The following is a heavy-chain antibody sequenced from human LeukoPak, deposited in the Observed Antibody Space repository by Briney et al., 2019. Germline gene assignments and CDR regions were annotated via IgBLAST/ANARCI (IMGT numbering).Heavy chain of an antibody. CDR1: GGSFSGYY. Sequence: PSETLSLTCAVYGGSFSGYYWSWIRQPPGKGLEWIGEINHSGSTNYNPSLKSRVTISVDTSKNQFSLKLSSVTAADTAVYYCARGGGDSSGYYYEGVDYWGQGTLVTVSS. CDR2: INHSGST. CDR3: ARGGGDSSGYYYEGVDY. V-gene: IGHV4-34*01. D-gene: IGHD3-22*01. J-gene: IGHJ4*02.